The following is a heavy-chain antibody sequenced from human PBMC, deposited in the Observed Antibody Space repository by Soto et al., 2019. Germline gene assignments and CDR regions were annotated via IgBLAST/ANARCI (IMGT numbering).Heavy chain of an antibody. CDR3: ARDWGSGYYHFEP. D-gene: IGHD5-12*01. Sequence: SHTLSLTCAISGDSVSDNSAAWNWIRQSPSRGLEWLGRTYYRSKWYNDYAVPVKSRITVTPDTSKNQFSLKLRSVTAADTAVYYCARDWGSGYYHFEPWGQGTLVTVSS. CDR1: GDSVSDNSAA. J-gene: IGHJ5*02. CDR2: TYYRSKWYN. V-gene: IGHV6-1*01.